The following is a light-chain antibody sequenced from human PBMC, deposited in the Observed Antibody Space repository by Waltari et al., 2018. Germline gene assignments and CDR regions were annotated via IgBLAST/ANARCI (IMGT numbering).Light chain of an antibody. V-gene: IGLV2-14*01. J-gene: IGLJ1*01. CDR2: EVS. Sequence: QSALTQPASVPGSPGQSITISCTGTDSDVGAYNFVSWYRQHPGKAPHLIIYEVSERPPVISDRFSGSKSDNTASLTISGLQADDEAVYYCSSYTTSNAPGVFVTGTKVTVL. CDR3: SSYTTSNAPGV. CDR1: DSDVGAYNF.